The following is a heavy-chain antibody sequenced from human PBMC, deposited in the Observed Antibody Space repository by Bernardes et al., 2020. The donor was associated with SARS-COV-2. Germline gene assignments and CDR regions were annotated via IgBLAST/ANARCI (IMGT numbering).Heavy chain of an antibody. CDR1: GFSFSVYA. D-gene: IGHD2-21*01. CDR2: ISGSGGST. J-gene: IGHJ6*02. CDR3: ARCVVGYYAMDV. Sequence: GGSLRLSCVVSGFSFSVYAMTWVRQAPGQGLEWVSGISGSGGSTYYADSVKGRFTISRDNSKNTLFLQMNSLRAEDTAVYFCARCVVGYYAMDVWGQGTTVTVSS. V-gene: IGHV3-23*01.